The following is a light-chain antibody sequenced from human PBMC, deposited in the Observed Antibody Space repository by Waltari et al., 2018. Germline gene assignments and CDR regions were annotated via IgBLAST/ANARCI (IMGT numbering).Light chain of an antibody. J-gene: IGKJ2*01. V-gene: IGKV1-39*01. Sequence: DIQLTQSPSSLSASLGDSVTITSRASKNIDSFLNWYKQRPGKAHKVLIYGASSLQTGVPSRFSGSGSGTQFTLNIRSLQPDDFATYYCQQSYTMLYTSGQGTKLEIK. CDR3: QQSYTMLYT. CDR2: GAS. CDR1: KNIDSF.